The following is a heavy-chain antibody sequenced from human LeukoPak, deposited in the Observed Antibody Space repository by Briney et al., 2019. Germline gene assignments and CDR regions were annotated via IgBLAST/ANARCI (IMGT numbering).Heavy chain of an antibody. Sequence: GGSLRLSCAASGITFSSYTMNWVRQAPGKGLEWIAYIIGSSNTIHYADSVKGRFTISRDNAKNSLYLQMNSLRADDTAVYYCARERTTIVSGTTIGAYWGQGTQVTVYS. CDR2: IIGSSNTI. J-gene: IGHJ4*02. CDR3: ARERTTIVSGTTIGAY. V-gene: IGHV3-48*04. D-gene: IGHD4-11*01. CDR1: GITFSSYT.